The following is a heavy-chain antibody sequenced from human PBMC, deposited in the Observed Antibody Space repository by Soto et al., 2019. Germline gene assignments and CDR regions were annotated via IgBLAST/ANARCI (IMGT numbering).Heavy chain of an antibody. J-gene: IGHJ4*02. CDR1: GGSISSGGYY. CDR2: IYYSGST. V-gene: IGHV4-31*03. D-gene: IGHD4-4*01. Sequence: SETLSLTCTVSGGSISSGGYYWSWIRQHPGKGLEWIGYIYYSGSTYYNPSLKSRVTISVDTSKNQFSLKLSSVTAADTAVYYCARGPTVHLYYFDYWGQGTLVTVAS. CDR3: ARGPTVHLYYFDY.